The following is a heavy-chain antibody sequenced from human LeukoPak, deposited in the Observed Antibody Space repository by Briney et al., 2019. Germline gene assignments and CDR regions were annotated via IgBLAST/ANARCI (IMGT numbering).Heavy chain of an antibody. Sequence: PSETLSLTCTVSGGSISSYYWSWIRQPPGKGLEWIGYIYYSGSTNYNPSLKSRVTISVDTSKNQFSLKLSSVTAADTAVYYCARAIRDYDILTGHYYYYYMDVWGKGTTATISS. CDR3: ARAIRDYDILTGHYYYYYMDV. CDR2: IYYSGST. J-gene: IGHJ6*03. D-gene: IGHD3-9*01. V-gene: IGHV4-59*01. CDR1: GGSISSYY.